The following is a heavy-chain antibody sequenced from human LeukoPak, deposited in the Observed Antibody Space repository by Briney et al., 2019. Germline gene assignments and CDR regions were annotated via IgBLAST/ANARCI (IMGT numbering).Heavy chain of an antibody. CDR2: IYSGGST. J-gene: IGHJ4*02. D-gene: IGHD4-11*01. CDR3: ARDRPYGSVDY. Sequence: GGSLRLSCGASGFTVSSNYMSCVRQAPGKGLEWVSVIYSGGSTYYADSGKGRFTISRDNSKTTLYLRMNTLRAEDTAVYYCARDRPYGSVDYWGQGTLVTVSS. CDR1: GFTVSSNY. V-gene: IGHV3-66*01.